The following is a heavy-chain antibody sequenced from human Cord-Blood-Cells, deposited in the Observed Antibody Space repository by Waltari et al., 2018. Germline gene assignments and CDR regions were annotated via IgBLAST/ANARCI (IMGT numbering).Heavy chain of an antibody. Sequence: EVQLVVSGGGLVKPGGSLSLSWAASVVTFRSYNRNQARQAPGKGLERVSSISISSVYIYYADSVKGRFTISRDNAKNSLYLQMNSLRAEDTAVYYCARSVKELQDNFDYFDYWGQGTLVTVSS. V-gene: IGHV3-21*01. CDR3: ARSVKELQDNFDYFDY. CDR1: VVTFRSYN. J-gene: IGHJ4*02. D-gene: IGHD1-1*01. CDR2: ISISSVYI.